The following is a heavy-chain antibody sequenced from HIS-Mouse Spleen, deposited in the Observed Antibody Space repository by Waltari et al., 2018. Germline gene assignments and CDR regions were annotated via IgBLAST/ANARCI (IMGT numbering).Heavy chain of an antibody. Sequence: EVQLVESGGGLVQPGGSLRLSWAASGFTFSSFWMSWVRQGPGKGLEWVANIKQDGSEKYYVDSVKGRFTISRDNAKNSLYLQMNSLRAEDTAVYYCARDLGGGLWYFDLWGRGTLVTVSS. CDR3: ARDLGGGLWYFDL. J-gene: IGHJ2*01. CDR1: GFTFSSFW. V-gene: IGHV3-7*01. CDR2: IKQDGSEK. D-gene: IGHD3-16*01.